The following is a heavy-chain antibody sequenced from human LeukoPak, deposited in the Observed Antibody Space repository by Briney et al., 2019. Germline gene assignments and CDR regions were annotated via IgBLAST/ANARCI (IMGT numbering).Heavy chain of an antibody. CDR3: ARVRSGYLDY. Sequence: MTSETLSLTCTVYGGSISSGDYYWSWIRQPPGKGLEWIGYIYYSGSTYYNPSLKSRVTISVDTSKNQFSLKLSSVTAADTAVYYCARVRSGYLDYWGQGTLVTVSS. D-gene: IGHD1-26*01. V-gene: IGHV4-30-4*01. CDR1: GGSISSGDYY. J-gene: IGHJ4*02. CDR2: IYYSGST.